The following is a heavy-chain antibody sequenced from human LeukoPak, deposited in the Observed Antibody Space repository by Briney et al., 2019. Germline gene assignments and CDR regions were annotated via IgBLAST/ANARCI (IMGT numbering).Heavy chain of an antibody. D-gene: IGHD3-10*01. V-gene: IGHV1-2*02. CDR1: GYTFTGYY. J-gene: IGHJ4*02. CDR3: ARNMVRGVIITAPGY. Sequence: ASVKVSCKASGYTFTGYYMHWVRQAPGQGLEWMGWINPNSGGTNYAQKFQGRVTMTRDTSISTAYMGLSRLRSDDTAVYYCARNMVRGVIITAPGYWGQGTLVTVSS. CDR2: INPNSGGT.